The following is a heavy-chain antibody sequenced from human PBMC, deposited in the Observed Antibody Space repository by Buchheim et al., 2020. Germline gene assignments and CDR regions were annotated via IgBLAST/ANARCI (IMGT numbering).Heavy chain of an antibody. J-gene: IGHJ6*02. D-gene: IGHD4-11*01. Sequence: EVQLVESGGGLVQPGGSLRLSCAASAFTFSSYTMNWVRQAPGKGLEWVSYISSSSSTIYSADSVKGRFTISRDNAKNSLYLQMNSLRAEDTAVYYCAGDRLEYYYYGMDVWGRGTT. CDR3: AGDRLEYYYYGMDV. V-gene: IGHV3-48*01. CDR2: ISSSSSTI. CDR1: AFTFSSYT.